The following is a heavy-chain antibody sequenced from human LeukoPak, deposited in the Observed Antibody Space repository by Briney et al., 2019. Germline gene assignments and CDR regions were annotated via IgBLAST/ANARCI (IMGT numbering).Heavy chain of an antibody. Sequence: GGSLRLSCAASGFTFSSYSMNWVRQAPGKGLEWVSSISSSSSYIYYADSVKSRFTISRDNAKNSLYLQMNSLRAEDTAVYYCARDVPYGDYTEAGWFDPWGQGTLVTVSS. J-gene: IGHJ5*02. D-gene: IGHD4-17*01. V-gene: IGHV3-21*01. CDR3: ARDVPYGDYTEAGWFDP. CDR1: GFTFSSYS. CDR2: ISSSSSYI.